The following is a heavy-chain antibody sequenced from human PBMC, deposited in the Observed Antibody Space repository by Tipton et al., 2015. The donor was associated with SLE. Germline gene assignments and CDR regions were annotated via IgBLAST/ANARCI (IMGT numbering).Heavy chain of an antibody. V-gene: IGHV4-39*01. CDR1: GGSISSSSYY. CDR2: IYYSGST. CDR3: ARALGRAAAGTADY. J-gene: IGHJ4*02. Sequence: LRLSCTVSGGSISSSSYYWGWIRQPPGKGLEWIGSIYYSGSTYYNPSLKSRVTISVDTSKNQFSLKLSSVTAADTAVYYCARALGRAAAGTADYWGQGTLVTVSS. D-gene: IGHD6-13*01.